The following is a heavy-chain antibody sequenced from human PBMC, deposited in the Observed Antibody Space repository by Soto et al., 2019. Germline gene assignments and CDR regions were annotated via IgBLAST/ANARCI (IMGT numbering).Heavy chain of an antibody. Sequence: QLQLQESGPGLVKPSETLSLTCTVSGGSISSSSYYWGWIRQPPGKGLEWIGSIYYSGSTYYNPSLKGRVTISVDTSKNQFSLKLSSVPAADTAVYYCARHFFSYSSRYPNWFDPWGQGPLVTVSS. CDR1: GGSISSSSYY. V-gene: IGHV4-39*01. J-gene: IGHJ5*02. D-gene: IGHD6-13*01. CDR2: IYYSGST. CDR3: ARHFFSYSSRYPNWFDP.